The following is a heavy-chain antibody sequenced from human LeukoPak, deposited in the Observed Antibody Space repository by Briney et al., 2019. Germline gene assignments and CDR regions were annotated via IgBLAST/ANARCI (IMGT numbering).Heavy chain of an antibody. V-gene: IGHV3-33*01. J-gene: IGHJ4*02. CDR2: IWYDGSNK. CDR3: AREVKARAGYYFDH. D-gene: IGHD3-10*01. CDR1: GFTFSSYG. Sequence: GGSLRLSCAASGFTFSSYGMHWVRQAPGKGLECVAVIWYDGSNKYYADSVKGRFTISRDNSKNTLYLQMNSLRAEDTAVYYCAREVKARAGYYFDHWGQGTLVTVSS.